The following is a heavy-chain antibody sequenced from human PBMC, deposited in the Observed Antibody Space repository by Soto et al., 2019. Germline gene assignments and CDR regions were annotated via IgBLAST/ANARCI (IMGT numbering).Heavy chain of an antibody. Sequence: SVKVSCKASGGTFSSYPVNRVRQAPGQGLEWVGGIIPLFGTTNYAQPCRGRVVITADESTSTAYMELTSLRSEDTVLYYCAIGAYASGWYWFDPWGQGTLVTVSS. CDR1: GGTFSSYP. V-gene: IGHV1-69*13. CDR3: AIGAYASGWYWFDP. J-gene: IGHJ5*02. CDR2: IIPLFGTT. D-gene: IGHD6-19*01.